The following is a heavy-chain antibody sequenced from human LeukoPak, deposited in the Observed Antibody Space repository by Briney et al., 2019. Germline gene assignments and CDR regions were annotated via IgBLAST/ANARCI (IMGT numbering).Heavy chain of an antibody. CDR3: ARDFNDCSSTSCYKGWVDYMDV. D-gene: IGHD2-2*02. V-gene: IGHV3-48*04. CDR1: GFPFSSYS. J-gene: IGHJ6*03. CDR2: ISSSGSTI. Sequence: GGSLRLSCAASGFPFSSYSMNWVRQAPGKGLEWVSYISSSGSTIYYADSVKRRFTISRDNAKNSLYRQMNSLRGEDTAVYYCARDFNDCSSTSCYKGWVDYMDVWGKGTTVTVSS.